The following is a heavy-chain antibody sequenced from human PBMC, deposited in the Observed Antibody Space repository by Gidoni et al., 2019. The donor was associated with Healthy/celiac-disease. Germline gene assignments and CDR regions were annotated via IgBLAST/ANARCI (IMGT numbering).Heavy chain of an antibody. D-gene: IGHD6-13*01. CDR1: GGSFSGYY. J-gene: IGHJ1*01. CDR2: INHSGST. CDR3: AIGGVRGSSSWYTPEYFQH. V-gene: IGHV4-34*01. Sequence: QVQLQQWGAGLLKPSETLSLTCAVYGGSFSGYYWSWIRQPPGKGLEGLGDINHSGSTNYNPSLKSRVTISVDTSKNQFSLKLSSVTAADTAVYYCAIGGVRGSSSWYTPEYFQHWGQGTLVTVPS.